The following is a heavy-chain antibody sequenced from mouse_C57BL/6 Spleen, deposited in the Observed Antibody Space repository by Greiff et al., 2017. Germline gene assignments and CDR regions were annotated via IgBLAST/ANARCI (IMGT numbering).Heavy chain of an antibody. V-gene: IGHV14-3*01. CDR1: GFNIKNNY. CDR2: IDPANGNT. D-gene: IGHD1-1*01. Sequence: VQLQQSVAELVRPGASVKLSCTASGFNIKNNYMHWVKQRPEQGLEWIGRIDPANGNTKYAPKFQGKATITADTSSNTAYLQLSSLTSEDTAIYYYARTTVNYYAMDYWCQGTSVTVSS. CDR3: ARTTVNYYAMDY. J-gene: IGHJ4*01.